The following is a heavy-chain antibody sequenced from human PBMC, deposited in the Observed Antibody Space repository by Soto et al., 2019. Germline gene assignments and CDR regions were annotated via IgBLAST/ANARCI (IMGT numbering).Heavy chain of an antibody. D-gene: IGHD2-2*01. J-gene: IGHJ3*01. Sequence: QVHLEQSGAEVKKPGSSVKVSCKAAGGTFSTYTLIWVRQAPGQGLEWMGRIIPMLTVTNSAQKFQGRVTLTADQSPSTAFMALTTPTSDDTGVYYCSIGSWSAETFDVWGPGKMVTVSS. CDR1: GGTFSTYT. CDR3: SIGSWSAETFDV. CDR2: IIPMLTVT. V-gene: IGHV1-69*02.